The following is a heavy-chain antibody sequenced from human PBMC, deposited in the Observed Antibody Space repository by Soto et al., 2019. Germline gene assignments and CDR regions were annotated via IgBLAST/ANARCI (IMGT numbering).Heavy chain of an antibody. V-gene: IGHV4-30-4*01. Sequence: QVQLQESGPGLVKPSQTLSLTCTVSGGSISSGDYYWSWIRQPPGKGLEWIGYIHYSGSTYYNPSLNRRVTKSVDRSKNQLSLKQSSVTAADTAVYYFAITGTMVHAFDIWGQGTMVTVSS. CDR3: AITGTMVHAFDI. CDR1: GGSISSGDYY. J-gene: IGHJ3*02. D-gene: IGHD1-7*01. CDR2: IHYSGST.